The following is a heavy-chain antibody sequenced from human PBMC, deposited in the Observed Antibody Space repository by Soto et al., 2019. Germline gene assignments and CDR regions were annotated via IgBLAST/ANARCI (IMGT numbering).Heavy chain of an antibody. CDR2: INHSGST. Sequence: SETLSLTCAVYGGSFSGYYWSWIRQPPGKGLEWIGEINHSGSTNYNPSLKSRVTISVDTSKNQFSLKLSSVTAADTAVYYCARGLSRWVVVVAAYFDYWGQGTLVTVSS. V-gene: IGHV4-34*01. J-gene: IGHJ4*02. CDR1: GGSFSGYY. CDR3: ARGLSRWVVVVAAYFDY. D-gene: IGHD2-15*01.